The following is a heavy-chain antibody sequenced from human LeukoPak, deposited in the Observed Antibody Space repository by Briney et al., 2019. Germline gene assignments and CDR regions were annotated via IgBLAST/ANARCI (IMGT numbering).Heavy chain of an antibody. D-gene: IGHD3-16*01. CDR3: ARDISARRLDV. V-gene: IGHV3-33*01. CDR2: IWYDGSNQ. CDR1: GFTFKNYG. J-gene: IGHJ6*04. Sequence: GGSLRLSCAASGFTFKNYGMHWVRQDPGKGLAWVAVIWYDGSNQYYADSVKGRYTISRDNSKNTLYLQMNSLRAEDTAVYYCARDISARRLDVWGKGTTVTVSS.